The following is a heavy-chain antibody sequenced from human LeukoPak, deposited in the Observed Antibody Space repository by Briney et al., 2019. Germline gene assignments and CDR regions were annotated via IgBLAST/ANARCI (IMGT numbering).Heavy chain of an antibody. CDR3: ARDPFAYYYDSSGYYQPFDP. CDR1: GYTFTSYG. D-gene: IGHD3-22*01. Sequence: ASVKVSCKASGYTFTSYGISWVRQAPGQGLEWMGGIIPIFGTANYAQKFQGRVTITADESTSTAYMELSSLRSEDTAVYYCARDPFAYYYDSSGYYQPFDPWGQGTLVTVSS. CDR2: IIPIFGTA. V-gene: IGHV1-69*13. J-gene: IGHJ5*02.